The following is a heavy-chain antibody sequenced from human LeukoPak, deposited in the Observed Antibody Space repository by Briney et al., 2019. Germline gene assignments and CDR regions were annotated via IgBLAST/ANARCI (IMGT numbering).Heavy chain of an antibody. CDR3: VRTPVPGYNYGPSFDY. CDR1: GFTFSSYG. V-gene: IGHV3-33*01. Sequence: GRSLRLSCAASGFTFSSYGMHWVRQAPGKGLEWVAVVWYDGSNENYADSVKGRFTVSRDNSKNTLYLQMDSLRAEDTALYYCVRTPVPGYNYGPSFDYWGQGTLVTVSS. J-gene: IGHJ4*02. D-gene: IGHD5-18*01. CDR2: VWYDGSNE.